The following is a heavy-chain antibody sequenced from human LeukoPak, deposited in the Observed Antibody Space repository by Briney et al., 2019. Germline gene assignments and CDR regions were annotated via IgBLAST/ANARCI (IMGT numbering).Heavy chain of an antibody. J-gene: IGHJ4*02. CDR2: ISAYNGNT. D-gene: IGHD7-27*01. V-gene: IGHV1-18*01. CDR1: GYTFTSYG. CDR3: ATNENWGTDLHFDY. Sequence: ASVKVSCKASGYTFTSYGISWVRQAPGQGLEWMGWISAYNGNTNYAQKLQGRVTMTTDTSTSTAYMELRSLRSDDTAVYYCATNENWGTDLHFDYWGQGTLVTVPS.